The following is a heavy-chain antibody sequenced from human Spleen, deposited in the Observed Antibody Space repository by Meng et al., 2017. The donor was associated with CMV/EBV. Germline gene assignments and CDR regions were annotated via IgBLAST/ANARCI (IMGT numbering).Heavy chain of an antibody. CDR1: GFTFSSYW. Sequence: GESLKISCAISGFTFSSYWMSWVRQAPGKGLEWVANIKQDGSEKYYVDSVKGRFTISRDNAKNSLYLQMNSLRAEDTAVYYCARDRRYDTSGYPDYWGQGTLVTVSS. J-gene: IGHJ4*01. CDR3: ARDRRYDTSGYPDY. CDR2: IKQDGSEK. V-gene: IGHV3-7*01. D-gene: IGHD3-22*01.